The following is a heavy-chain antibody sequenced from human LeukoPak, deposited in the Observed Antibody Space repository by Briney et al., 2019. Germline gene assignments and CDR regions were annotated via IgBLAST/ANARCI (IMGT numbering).Heavy chain of an antibody. D-gene: IGHD1-1*01. CDR2: IYSGGST. Sequence: GGSLRLSCAASGLTVSSTYMSWVRQAPGQGLDWVSVIYSGGSTYYADSVKGRSTISRDNSKNTLYLQMNSLRVEDTAVYYCASSDWRSPFDYWGQGTLVTVSS. CDR3: ASSDWRSPFDY. CDR1: GLTVSSTY. V-gene: IGHV3-66*01. J-gene: IGHJ4*02.